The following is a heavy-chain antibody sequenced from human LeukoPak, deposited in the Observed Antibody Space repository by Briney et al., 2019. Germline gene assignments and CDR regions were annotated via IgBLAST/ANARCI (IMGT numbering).Heavy chain of an antibody. CDR3: TRDLTGGLYFDY. CDR1: GGSISSSSYY. V-gene: IGHV4-39*07. J-gene: IGHJ4*02. Sequence: PSETLSLICTVSGGSISSSSYYWGWIRQPPGKGLEWIGSIYYSGSTYYNPSLKSRVTISVDTSKNQFSLKLSSVTAADTAIYYCTRDLTGGLYFDYWGQGALVTVSS. CDR2: IYYSGST. D-gene: IGHD2-8*02.